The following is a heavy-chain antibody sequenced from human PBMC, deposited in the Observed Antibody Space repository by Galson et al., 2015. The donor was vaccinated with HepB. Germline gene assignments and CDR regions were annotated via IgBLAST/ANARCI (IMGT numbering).Heavy chain of an antibody. CDR2: IKSKTDGGTT. J-gene: IGHJ4*02. D-gene: IGHD3-22*01. CDR1: GFTFSNAW. Sequence: SLRLSCAASGFTFSNAWMSWVRQAPGKGLEWVGRIKSKTDGGTTGYAAPVKGRFTISRDDSKNTLYLQMNSLKTEDTAVYYCTTVSYYDSSGYYGDYWGQGTLVTVSS. CDR3: TTVSYYDSSGYYGDY. V-gene: IGHV3-15*01.